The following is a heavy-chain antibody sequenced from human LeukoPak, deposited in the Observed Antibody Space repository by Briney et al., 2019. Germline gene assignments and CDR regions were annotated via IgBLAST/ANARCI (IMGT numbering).Heavy chain of an antibody. CDR2: IGSSSSYI. CDR1: GFTFSSYS. V-gene: IGHV3-21*01. D-gene: IGHD4-17*01. CDR3: ARDSRTTVTNFDY. Sequence: KPGGSLRLSCAASGFTFSSYSMNWVRQAPGKGLEWVSSIGSSSSYIYYADSVKGRFTISRDNAKNSLYLQMNSLRAEDTAVYYCARDSRTTVTNFDYWGQGTLVTVSS. J-gene: IGHJ4*02.